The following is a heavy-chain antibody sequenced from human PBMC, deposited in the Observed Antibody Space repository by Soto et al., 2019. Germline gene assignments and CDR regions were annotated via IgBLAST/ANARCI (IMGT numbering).Heavy chain of an antibody. Sequence: RQAPGKGLEWVSGVSGSGSSPYYADSVKGRLTISKDKSKNTLYLDLNNLRSEDTAVYFCVKGKESGYRGAFDSWGQGTMVTVSS. CDR3: VKGKESGYRGAFDS. J-gene: IGHJ4*02. D-gene: IGHD5-18*01. CDR2: VSGSGSSP. V-gene: IGHV3-23*01.